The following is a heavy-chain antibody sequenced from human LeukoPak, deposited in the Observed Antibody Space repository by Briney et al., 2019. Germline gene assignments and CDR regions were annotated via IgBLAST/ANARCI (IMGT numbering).Heavy chain of an antibody. CDR2: IYFDDSDT. V-gene: IGHV5-51*01. CDR1: GDTFTNTY. J-gene: IGHJ4*02. CDR3: ARFLRGTSLDY. Sequence: GESLKISCKGSGDTFTNTYIAWVRQMPGKGLEWMGIIYFDDSDTRYSPSFQGQVTISVDPSISTAYLQWTSLKTSDTAMYYCARFLRGTSLDYWGQGSLVTVSS. D-gene: IGHD1-1*01.